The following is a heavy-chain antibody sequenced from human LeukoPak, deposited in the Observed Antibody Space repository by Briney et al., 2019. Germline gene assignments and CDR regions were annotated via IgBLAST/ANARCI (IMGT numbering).Heavy chain of an antibody. CDR2: IIPIFGTA. J-gene: IGHJ6*02. D-gene: IGHD5-24*01. CDR1: GGTFSSYA. Sequence: SVKVSCKASGGTFSSYAISWVRQAPGQGLEWMGGIIPIFGTANYAQKFQGRVTITADESTSTAYMELSSLRSEDTAVYYCARGQDGYNSRDYYYYGMDVWGQGTTVPSP. V-gene: IGHV1-69*13. CDR3: ARGQDGYNSRDYYYYGMDV.